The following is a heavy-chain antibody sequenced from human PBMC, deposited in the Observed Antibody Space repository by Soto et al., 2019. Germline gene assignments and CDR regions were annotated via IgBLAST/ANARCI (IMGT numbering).Heavy chain of an antibody. CDR2: ISYDGSNK. Sequence: GGSLRLSCAASGFTFSSYGMHWVRQAPGKGLEWVAVISYDGSNKYYADSVKGRFTISRDNSKNTLYLQMNSLRAEDTAVYYCAKDSEYYFDYWGQGTLVTVSS. CDR3: AKDSEYYFDY. CDR1: GFTFSSYG. J-gene: IGHJ4*02. V-gene: IGHV3-30*18.